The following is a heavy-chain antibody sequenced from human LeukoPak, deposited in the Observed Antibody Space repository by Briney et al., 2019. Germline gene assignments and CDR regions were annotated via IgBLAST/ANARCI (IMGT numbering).Heavy chain of an antibody. D-gene: IGHD1-26*01. CDR3: AKDNRFVSGTFHYYYGMDF. V-gene: IGHV3-30*18. CDR1: GFSFSYYG. CDR2: IAYEGIKK. Sequence: GGSLRLSCAASGFSFSYYGMHWVRQAPGKGREWVAVIAYEGIKKDYAASLKGRFTVSRDNSKNTLYLQMDSLRAEDTAVYYCAKDNRFVSGTFHYYYGMDFWGQGTTVTVSS. J-gene: IGHJ6*02.